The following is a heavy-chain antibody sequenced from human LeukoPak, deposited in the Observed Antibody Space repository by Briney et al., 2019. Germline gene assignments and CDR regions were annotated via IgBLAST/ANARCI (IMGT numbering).Heavy chain of an antibody. D-gene: IGHD3-3*01. J-gene: IGHJ6*02. Sequence: PGGSLRLSCAASGFTFSLYSMNWVRQAPGKGLEWVANIKQDGSEKYYVDSVKGRFTISRDNAKNSLYLQMNSLRGEDTAVYYCARGIFGVVTFFYYYYGMDVWGQGTTVTVSS. V-gene: IGHV3-7*04. CDR3: ARGIFGVVTFFYYYYGMDV. CDR1: GFTFSLYS. CDR2: IKQDGSEK.